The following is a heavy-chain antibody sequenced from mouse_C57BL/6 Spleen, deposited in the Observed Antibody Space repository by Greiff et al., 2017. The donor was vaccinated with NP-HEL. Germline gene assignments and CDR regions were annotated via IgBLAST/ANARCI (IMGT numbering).Heavy chain of an antibody. CDR2: INPGSGGT. J-gene: IGHJ2*01. Sequence: QVQLQQSGAELVRPGTSVKVSCKASGYAFTNYLIEWVKQRPGQGLEWIGVINPGSGGTNYNEKFKGKATLTADKSSSTAYMQLSSLTSEDSAVYFCARDTTVVRGYFDYWGQGTTLTVSS. CDR1: GYAFTNYL. CDR3: ARDTTVVRGYFDY. V-gene: IGHV1-54*01. D-gene: IGHD1-1*01.